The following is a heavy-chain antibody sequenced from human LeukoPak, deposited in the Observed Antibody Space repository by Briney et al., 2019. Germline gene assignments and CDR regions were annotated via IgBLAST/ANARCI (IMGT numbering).Heavy chain of an antibody. V-gene: IGHV3-49*04. CDR3: TRANFGGMDV. CDR1: GFTFSSYE. J-gene: IGHJ6*02. CDR2: IRSKAYGGTT. Sequence: SLRLSCAASGFTFSSYEMNWVRQAPGKGLEWVGFIRSKAYGGTTEYAASVKGRFTISRDDSKSIAYLQMNSLKTEDTAVYYCTRANFGGMDVWGQGTTVTVSS. D-gene: IGHD3-10*01.